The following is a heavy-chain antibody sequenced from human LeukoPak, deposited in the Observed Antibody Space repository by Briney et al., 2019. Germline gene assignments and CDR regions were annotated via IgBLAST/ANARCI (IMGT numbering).Heavy chain of an antibody. CDR2: ISSSSSNI. D-gene: IGHD4-17*01. Sequence: GGSLRLSCAASGFTFSSYAMSWVRQAPGKGLEWVSYISSSSSNINYAGSVKGRFTISRDNAKNSLYLQMNSLRAEDTAVYYCARWSDYAEGFDPWGQGTLVTVSS. CDR1: GFTFSSYA. V-gene: IGHV3-21*01. J-gene: IGHJ5*02. CDR3: ARWSDYAEGFDP.